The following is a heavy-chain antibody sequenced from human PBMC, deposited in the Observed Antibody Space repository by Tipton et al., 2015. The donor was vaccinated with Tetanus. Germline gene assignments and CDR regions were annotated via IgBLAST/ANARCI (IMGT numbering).Heavy chain of an antibody. D-gene: IGHD3-9*01. V-gene: IGHV4-39*07. Sequence: LRLSCTVFGGSISSSTYYWGWIRQPPGKGLEWIGTINYIQGTYHNPSLKSRVTISVDTSKNQFSLKLSSVTAADTAVYYCARVIYDILTGYHIDYWGQGTLVTVSS. CDR3: ARVIYDILTGYHIDY. CDR2: INYIQGT. J-gene: IGHJ4*02. CDR1: GGSISSSTYY.